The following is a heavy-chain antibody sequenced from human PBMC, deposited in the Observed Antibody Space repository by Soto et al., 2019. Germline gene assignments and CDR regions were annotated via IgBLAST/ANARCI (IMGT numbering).Heavy chain of an antibody. V-gene: IGHV4-59*01. CDR2: IYYSGST. CDR1: GGSISSYY. D-gene: IGHD3-22*01. J-gene: IGHJ6*02. CDR3: ARDRGYDSSGYYYYYYGMDV. Sequence: QVQLQESGPGLVKPSETLSLTCTVSGGSISSYYWSWIRQPPGKGLEWIGYIYYSGSTNYNPSPKSRVTISVDTSKNQFSLKLSSVTAADTAVYYCARDRGYDSSGYYYYYYGMDVWGQGTTVTVSS.